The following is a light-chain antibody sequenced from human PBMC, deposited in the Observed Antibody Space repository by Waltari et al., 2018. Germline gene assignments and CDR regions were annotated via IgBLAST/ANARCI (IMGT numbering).Light chain of an antibody. CDR1: QSISKY. Sequence: EIVLTQSPGTLSLSPGERATLPCRASQSISKYLVWYQQKPGQAPRLLIDESSIRATGIPDRFSGSGSGTDFSLIISRLEPEDFAVYYCQKYEALPATFGQGTKVEIK. CDR3: QKYEALPAT. CDR2: ESS. J-gene: IGKJ1*01. V-gene: IGKV3-20*01.